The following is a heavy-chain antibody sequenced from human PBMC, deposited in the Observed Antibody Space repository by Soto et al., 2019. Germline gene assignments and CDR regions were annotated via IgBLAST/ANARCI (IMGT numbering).Heavy chain of an antibody. D-gene: IGHD6-19*01. Sequence: GGSLRLSCAASGFTFDDYAMHWVRQAPGKGLEWVSGISWNSGSIGYADSVKGRFTISRDNAKNSLYLQMNSLRAEDTALYYCAKDIKAVAAPDGLFDYWGQGTLVTVSS. J-gene: IGHJ4*02. CDR2: ISWNSGSI. CDR3: AKDIKAVAAPDGLFDY. V-gene: IGHV3-9*01. CDR1: GFTFDDYA.